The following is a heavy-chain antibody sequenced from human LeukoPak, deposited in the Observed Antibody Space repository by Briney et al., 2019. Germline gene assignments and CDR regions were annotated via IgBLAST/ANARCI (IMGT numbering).Heavy chain of an antibody. J-gene: IGHJ6*02. CDR2: IWYDGSNK. CDR1: GFTFSSYG. V-gene: IGHV3-33*01. CDR3: ARERIAAAGRYYYYYGMDV. D-gene: IGHD6-13*01. Sequence: GGSLRLSCAASGFTFSSYGMHWVRQAPGKGLEWVVVIWYDGSNKYYADSVKGRFTISRDNSKNTLYLQMNSLRAEDTAVYYCARERIAAAGRYYYYYGMDVWGQGTTVTVSS.